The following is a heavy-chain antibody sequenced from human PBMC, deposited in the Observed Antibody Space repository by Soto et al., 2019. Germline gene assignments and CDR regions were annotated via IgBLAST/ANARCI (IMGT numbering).Heavy chain of an antibody. D-gene: IGHD2-2*01. CDR3: AKDLGYCSSTGCYDFYAMDV. J-gene: IGHJ6*02. CDR2: ISGSGGTT. Sequence: VQLVESGGGVVQPGRSLRLSCAASGFTFSSYGMHWVRQAPGKGLEWVSGISGSGGTTYYADSVKGRFTISRDNSKNTVYLQMKSLRAEDTALYYCAKDLGYCSSTGCYDFYAMDVWGQGTTVTVSS. V-gene: IGHV3-23*04. CDR1: GFTFSSYG.